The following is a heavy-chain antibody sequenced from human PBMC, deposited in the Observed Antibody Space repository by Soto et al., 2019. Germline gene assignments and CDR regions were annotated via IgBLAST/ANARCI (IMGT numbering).Heavy chain of an antibody. CDR2: ISAYNGDT. Sequence: ASVKVSCKASGYTFTNYGITWVRQAPGQGLEWMGWISAYNGDTHYTQRLQGRVTMTTDTSTSRAYMELRGLRSDDTAVYYWGSVRQLVGSFYYYMLVWGKGTTVTVSS. V-gene: IGHV1-18*01. CDR1: GYTFTNYG. CDR3: GSVRQLVGSFYYYMLV. D-gene: IGHD6-6*01. J-gene: IGHJ6*03.